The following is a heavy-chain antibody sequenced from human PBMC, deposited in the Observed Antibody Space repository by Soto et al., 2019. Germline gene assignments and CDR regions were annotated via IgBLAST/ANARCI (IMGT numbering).Heavy chain of an antibody. CDR1: GGSIRTSY. CDR2: IYYSGST. D-gene: IGHD3-22*01. CDR3: ARYDNSGSHGFDI. V-gene: IGHV4-59*06. Sequence: SETLSLTCTVSGGSIRTSYWSWIRQHPGKGLEWIGYIYYSGSTYYNPSLKSRVTISVDTSKNQFSLKLSSVTAADTAVYYCARYDNSGSHGFDIWGQGTMVTVSS. J-gene: IGHJ3*02.